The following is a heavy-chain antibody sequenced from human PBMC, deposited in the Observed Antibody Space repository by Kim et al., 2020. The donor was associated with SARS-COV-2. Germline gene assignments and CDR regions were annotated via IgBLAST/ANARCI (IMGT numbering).Heavy chain of an antibody. CDR1: GYTFTSYA. CDR2: INAGNGNT. V-gene: IGHV1-3*01. CDR3: ARGDGYNLNDAFDI. Sequence: ASVKVSCKASGYTFTSYAMHWVRQAPGQRLEWMGWINAGNGNTKYSQKFQGRVTITRDTSASTAYMELSSLRSEDTAVYYCARGDGYNLNDAFDIWGQGTMVTVSS. D-gene: IGHD5-12*01. J-gene: IGHJ3*02.